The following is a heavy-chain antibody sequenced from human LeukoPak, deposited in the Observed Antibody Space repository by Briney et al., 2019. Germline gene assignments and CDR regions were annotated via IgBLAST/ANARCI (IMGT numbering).Heavy chain of an antibody. CDR3: ARDDARGYSYGQDS. J-gene: IGHJ4*02. Sequence: PGGSLRLSCTVSGFTFGSYEMNWVRQAPGKGLEWVSYVSTSGLTIYYADSVRGRFTTSRDNAKNSLYLQMTSLRVEDTAVYYCARDDARGYSYGQDSWGQGTLVTVSS. CDR2: VSTSGLTI. CDR1: GFTFGSYE. D-gene: IGHD5-18*01. V-gene: IGHV3-48*03.